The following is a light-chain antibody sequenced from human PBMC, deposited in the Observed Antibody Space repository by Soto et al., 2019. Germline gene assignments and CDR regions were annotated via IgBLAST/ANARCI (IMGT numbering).Light chain of an antibody. CDR2: GAS. CDR3: QQYNDWWT. J-gene: IGKJ1*01. V-gene: IGKV3-15*01. Sequence: EIVMTQSPATLSVSPGERATLSCRASQSVSNNLAWYQQKRGQAPRLLIYGASTRATGIPARFSGSGSGTEFTLIISSLQSEDFAVYYCQQYNDWWTFGQGTKVDIK. CDR1: QSVSNN.